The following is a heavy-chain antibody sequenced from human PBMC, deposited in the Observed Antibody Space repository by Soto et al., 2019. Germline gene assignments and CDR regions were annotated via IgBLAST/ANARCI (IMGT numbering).Heavy chain of an antibody. CDR3: ARAYYDYGDYVITFDY. D-gene: IGHD4-17*01. V-gene: IGHV3-7*01. CDR1: GFTFSSYW. Sequence: GGSLRLSCAASGFTFSSYWMSWVRQAPGKGLEWVANIKQDGSEKYYVDSVKGRFTISRDNAKNSLYLQMNSLRAEDTAVYYCARAYYDYGDYVITFDYWGQGTLVTVSS. CDR2: IKQDGSEK. J-gene: IGHJ4*02.